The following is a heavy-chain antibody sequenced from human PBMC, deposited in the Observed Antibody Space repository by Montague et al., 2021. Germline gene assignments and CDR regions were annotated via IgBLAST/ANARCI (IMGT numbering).Heavy chain of an antibody. CDR3: ARVPVTAAGSVDY. CDR1: GDSISSKYF. Sequence: SETLSLTCTVSGDSISSKYFWCWVRQPLGKGLEWIGEIYHGTTSFSPSLKGRLTVSMDTPKNQFSLKLSSVTAADTAVYYCARVPVTAAGSVDYWGPGTLVIVSS. V-gene: IGHV4-4*02. J-gene: IGHJ4*02. CDR2: IYHGTT. D-gene: IGHD6-13*01.